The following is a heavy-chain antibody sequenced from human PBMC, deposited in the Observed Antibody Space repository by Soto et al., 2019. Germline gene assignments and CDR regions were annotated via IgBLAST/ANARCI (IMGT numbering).Heavy chain of an antibody. CDR1: GVTFNKVS. V-gene: IGHV3-15*01. D-gene: IGHD2-21*01. Sequence: GGSLILACSSSGVTFNKVSMSWVRQAPGKGLEWVGRINSKTDGGAADYVAPMKGRFTISRDDSKNTLFLQMDSLTTEDTAVYYCTTDSVVWGQGALVTVSP. CDR2: INSKTDGGAA. CDR3: TTDSVV. J-gene: IGHJ4*02.